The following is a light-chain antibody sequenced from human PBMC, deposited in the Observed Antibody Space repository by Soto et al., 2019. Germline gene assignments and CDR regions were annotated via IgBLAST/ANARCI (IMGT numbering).Light chain of an antibody. V-gene: IGLV2-14*01. CDR2: EVS. CDR3: SSYTSDNRSYV. CDR1: SSDVGAYTS. Sequence: SALTQPASVSASPGQSITISCTGTSSDVGAYTSVSWYQQHPGKVPKVVIYEVSNRPSGVSNRFSGSKSGNTASLTISGLQAEDEAHYYCSSYTSDNRSYVFGTGTKVTVL. J-gene: IGLJ1*01.